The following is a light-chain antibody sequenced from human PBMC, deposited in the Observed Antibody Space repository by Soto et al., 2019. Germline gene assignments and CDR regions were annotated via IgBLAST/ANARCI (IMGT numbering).Light chain of an antibody. J-gene: IGLJ1*01. CDR2: DVN. CDR3: CSFSTSVPHV. V-gene: IGLV2-14*01. CDR1: SSDVGTYDF. Sequence: QSALTQPASVSGSPGQSITISCTGTSSDVGTYDFVSWHQQHPGKAPKLIIYDVNNRPSGVSSRFSGSKSGNTASLTISGLQAEDEADYYCCSFSTSVPHVFGTGTKVTVL.